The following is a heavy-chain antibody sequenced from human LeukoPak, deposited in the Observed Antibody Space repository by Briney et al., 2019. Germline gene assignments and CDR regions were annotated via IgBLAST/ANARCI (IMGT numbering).Heavy chain of an antibody. V-gene: IGHV4-59*12. Sequence: SETLSLTCTVSGGSISSYYWSWIRQPPGKGLEWIGYIYYSGSTNYNPSLKSRVTMSVDTSKNQFSLKLSSVTAADTAVYYCARERWYYYDSSGYHDYWGQGTLVTVSS. CDR2: IYYSGST. D-gene: IGHD3-22*01. CDR1: GGSISSYY. CDR3: ARERWYYYDSSGYHDY. J-gene: IGHJ4*02.